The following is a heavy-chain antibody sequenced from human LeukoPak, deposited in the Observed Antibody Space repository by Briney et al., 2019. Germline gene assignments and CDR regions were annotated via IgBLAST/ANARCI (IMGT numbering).Heavy chain of an antibody. CDR2: IYYSGST. Sequence: PSETLSLTCTVSGGSISSSSYYWGWIRQPPGKGLEWIGSIYYSGSTYYNPSLKSRVTISVDTSKNQFSLKLSSVTAADTAVYYCAIAEGIGSGYVGRDYWGQGTLVTVSS. CDR3: AIAEGIGSGYVGRDY. V-gene: IGHV4-39*07. D-gene: IGHD5-12*01. CDR1: GGSISSSSYY. J-gene: IGHJ4*02.